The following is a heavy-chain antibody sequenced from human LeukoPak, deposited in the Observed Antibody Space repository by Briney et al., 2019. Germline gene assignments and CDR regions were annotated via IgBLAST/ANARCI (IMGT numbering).Heavy chain of an antibody. D-gene: IGHD5-12*01. J-gene: IGHJ4*02. CDR3: AKSRLRLGGDY. Sequence: GGSLRLSCEASGFTFANYAMSWVRQAPGKGLEWVSAIIGSGVSTYYADSVKGRFTISRDNSKNSLYLQMNSLRAEDTAVYYCAKSRLRLGGDYWGQGTLVTVSS. CDR1: GFTFANYA. CDR2: IIGSGVST. V-gene: IGHV3-23*01.